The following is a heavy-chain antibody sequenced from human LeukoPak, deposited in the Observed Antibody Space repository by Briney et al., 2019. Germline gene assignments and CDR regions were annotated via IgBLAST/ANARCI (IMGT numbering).Heavy chain of an antibody. CDR2: IYYSGST. CDR3: ARGLRDYYAMDV. J-gene: IGHJ6*02. CDR1: GASISDYY. V-gene: IGHV4-59*08. Sequence: SETLSLTCTVSGASISDYYWSWIRQPPGKGLEWIGYIYYSGSTNYNPSLKSRVTISVDTSKNQFSLRLSSVTAADTALYYCARGLRDYYAMDVWGQGTTVTVSS.